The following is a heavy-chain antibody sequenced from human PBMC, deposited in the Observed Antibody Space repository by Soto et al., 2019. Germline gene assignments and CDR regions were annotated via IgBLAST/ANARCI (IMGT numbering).Heavy chain of an antibody. V-gene: IGHV4-59*13. D-gene: IGHD2-15*01. CDR1: GGSISSNY. Sequence: ETLRLTCTVSGGSISSNYWRCIRQLPGKGLEEIGYIYYSGKSNYNPSLKSRVTISVDTSKNQFYMKMSSVTDADTAVYYCARDQVVKTTGYYYYYGVDVWGQRSTV. CDR2: IYYSGKS. CDR3: ARDQVVKTTGYYYYYGVDV. J-gene: IGHJ6*02.